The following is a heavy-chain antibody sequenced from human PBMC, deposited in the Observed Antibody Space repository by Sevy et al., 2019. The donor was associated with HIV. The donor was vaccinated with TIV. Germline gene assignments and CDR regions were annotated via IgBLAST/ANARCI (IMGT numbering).Heavy chain of an antibody. CDR2: IYPGDSDT. Sequence: GESLKISCQVSGYSFTTYWIGWVRQMPGKGLEWVGIIYPGDSDTRYSPSFQGQVTISADKSISTAYLQWSSLKASDTAMYYCARTLRWLQLKYYFDYWGQGTLVTVSS. D-gene: IGHD5-12*01. CDR3: ARTLRWLQLKYYFDY. V-gene: IGHV5-51*01. J-gene: IGHJ4*02. CDR1: GYSFTTYW.